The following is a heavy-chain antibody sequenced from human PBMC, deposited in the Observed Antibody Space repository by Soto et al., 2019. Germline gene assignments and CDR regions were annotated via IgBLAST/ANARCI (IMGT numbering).Heavy chain of an antibody. J-gene: IGHJ4*02. Sequence: PGGSLRLSCAASGFTFSSYAMGWVRQGPRKGLEWVAVVSIGGSTHYADSVRGRFTISRDNSKNTLSLQMNSLTAEDTAVYFCAKRRGAGGHFDYWGQGALVTSPQ. V-gene: IGHV3-23*01. D-gene: IGHD2-15*01. CDR1: GFTFSSYA. CDR2: VSIGGST. CDR3: AKRRGAGGHFDY.